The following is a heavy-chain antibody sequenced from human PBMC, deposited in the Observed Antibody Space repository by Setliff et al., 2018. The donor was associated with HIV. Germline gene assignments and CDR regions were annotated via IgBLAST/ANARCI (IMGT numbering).Heavy chain of an antibody. Sequence: GGSLRLSCAASGFTFRSYEMNWVRQAPGKGLEWVSYISSSGNIIYYADSVKGRFTISRDNAKNSLYLQMNSLRAEDTAVYYCASHPSVYGPPFDYWGQGTLVTVSS. CDR2: ISSSGNII. CDR3: ASHPSVYGPPFDY. J-gene: IGHJ4*02. CDR1: GFTFRSYE. V-gene: IGHV3-48*03. D-gene: IGHD2-8*01.